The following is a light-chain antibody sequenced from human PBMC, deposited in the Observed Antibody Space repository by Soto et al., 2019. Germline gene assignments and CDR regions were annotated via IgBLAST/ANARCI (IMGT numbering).Light chain of an antibody. Sequence: EIVLTQSPGTLSLSPGERATLSCRASQSVSSSYLAWYQQKPGQAPRLLIYGASSRATGIPDRFSGSGSGTDFTLTISRLEPEDFAVYYCQQYGSLPRVSYTFGQGTKLEIK. CDR3: QQYGSLPRVSYT. CDR1: QSVSSSY. CDR2: GAS. J-gene: IGKJ2*01. V-gene: IGKV3-20*01.